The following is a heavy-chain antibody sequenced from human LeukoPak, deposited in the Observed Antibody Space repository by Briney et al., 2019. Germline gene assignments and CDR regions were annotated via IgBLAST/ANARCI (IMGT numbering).Heavy chain of an antibody. CDR2: IYSGGST. CDR1: GFTVSSNY. J-gene: IGHJ4*02. V-gene: IGHV3-66*01. D-gene: IGHD4-23*01. Sequence: GGSLRLSCAASGFTVSSNYMSWVRQAPGKGLEWVSVIYSGGSTYYADSVKGRFTISRDNSKNTLYLQMNSLRAEDTAVYYCARELVTGNIFDYWGQGTLVTASS. CDR3: ARELVTGNIFDY.